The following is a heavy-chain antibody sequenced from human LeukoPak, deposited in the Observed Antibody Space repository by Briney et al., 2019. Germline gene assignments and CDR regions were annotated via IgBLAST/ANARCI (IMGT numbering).Heavy chain of an antibody. J-gene: IGHJ5*02. Sequence: SVKVSCKASGGTFSSYAISWVRQAPGQGLEWMGGIIPIFGTANYAQKFQGRVTITADESTSTAYMKLSSLRSEDTAVYYCVREGYSNSWYRSWGQGTLVTVSS. V-gene: IGHV1-69*13. D-gene: IGHD6-13*01. CDR3: VREGYSNSWYRS. CDR1: GGTFSSYA. CDR2: IIPIFGTA.